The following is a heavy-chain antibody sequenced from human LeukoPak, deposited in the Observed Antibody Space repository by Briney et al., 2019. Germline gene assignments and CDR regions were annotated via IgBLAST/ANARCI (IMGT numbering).Heavy chain of an antibody. CDR3: AKDQDEIPAAATPFDY. V-gene: IGHV3-23*01. Sequence: GGSLRLSCAASGFTFGSYAMYWVRQAPGKGLEWVSGIFGSGGSAHYADSVKGRFTISRDNSKNTLYLQMNSLRAEDTAVYYCAKDQDEIPAAATPFDYWGQGTLVTVSS. J-gene: IGHJ4*02. D-gene: IGHD2-2*01. CDR1: GFTFGSYA. CDR2: IFGSGGSA.